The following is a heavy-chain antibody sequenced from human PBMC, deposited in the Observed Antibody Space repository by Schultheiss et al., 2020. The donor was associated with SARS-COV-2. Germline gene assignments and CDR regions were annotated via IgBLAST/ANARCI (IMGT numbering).Heavy chain of an antibody. D-gene: IGHD3-10*01. V-gene: IGHV4-34*01. CDR2: IYYSGST. J-gene: IGHJ4*02. CDR3: ARGGLLWFGEMNQ. CDR1: GGSFSGYY. Sequence: SQTLSLTCAVYGGSFSGYYWSWIRQPPEKGLEWIGYIYYSGSTNYNPSLKSRVTISVDTSKNQFSLKLSSVTAADTAVYYCARGGLLWFGEMNQWGQGTLVTVSS.